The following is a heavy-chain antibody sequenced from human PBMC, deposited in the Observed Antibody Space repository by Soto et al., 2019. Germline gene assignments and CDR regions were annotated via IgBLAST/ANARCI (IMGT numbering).Heavy chain of an antibody. CDR2: IYYSGST. CDR1: AGSISSGGYY. V-gene: IGHV4-31*03. CDR3: ARVCGGDCHYGMDV. D-gene: IGHD2-21*02. Sequence: PSETLSLTCTVSAGSISSGGYYWSWIRQHPGKGLEWIGYIYYSGSTYYNPSLKSRVTISVDTSKNQFSLKLSSVTAADTAVYYCARVCGGDCHYGMDVWGQGTTVTVS. J-gene: IGHJ6*02.